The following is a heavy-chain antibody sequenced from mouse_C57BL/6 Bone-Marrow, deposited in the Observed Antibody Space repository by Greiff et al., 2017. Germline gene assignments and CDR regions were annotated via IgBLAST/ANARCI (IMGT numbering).Heavy chain of an antibody. V-gene: IGHV1-82*01. CDR2: IYPGDGDT. D-gene: IGHD4-1*01. J-gene: IGHJ2*01. CDR3: ARGRTGFDY. Sequence: VQLMESGPELVKPGASVKLSCKASGYAFSSSWMNWVKQRPGKGLEWIGRIYPGDGDTNYNGKFKGKATLTADKSSSTAYMQLSSLTSEDSAVYVCARGRTGFDYGCQGTTLTVSA. CDR1: GYAFSSSW.